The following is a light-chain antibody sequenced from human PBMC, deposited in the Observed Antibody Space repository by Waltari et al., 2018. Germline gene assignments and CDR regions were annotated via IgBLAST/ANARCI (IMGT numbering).Light chain of an antibody. V-gene: IGLV1-44*01. Sequence: QSVLTQPPSTSGTPGQTVTISCSGSTSNIGTNTVTWYQQFPGTAPKVLVFANYHRPSGVPDRFSASKSGTSASLVISGLQSEDEGDYFCATWDDSLVGRAFGGGTKLTVL. CDR3: ATWDDSLVGRA. CDR1: TSNIGTNT. CDR2: ANY. J-gene: IGLJ2*01.